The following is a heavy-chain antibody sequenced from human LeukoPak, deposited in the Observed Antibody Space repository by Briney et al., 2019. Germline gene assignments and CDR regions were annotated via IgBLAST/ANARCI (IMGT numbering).Heavy chain of an antibody. J-gene: IGHJ4*02. CDR1: GFTFSSYW. CDR3: ARDRKWLAMYYFDY. V-gene: IGHV3-7*01. CDR2: IKQDGSEK. Sequence: GGSLRLSCAASGFTFSSYWMGWVRQAPGKGLEWVANIKQDGSEKYYVDSVKGRFTISRDNAKNSLYLQMNSLRAEDTAVYYCARDRKWLAMYYFDYWGQGTLVTVSS. D-gene: IGHD6-19*01.